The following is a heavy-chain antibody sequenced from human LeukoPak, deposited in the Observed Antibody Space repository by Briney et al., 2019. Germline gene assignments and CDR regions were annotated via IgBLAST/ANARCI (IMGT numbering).Heavy chain of an antibody. CDR1: GFTFSSYW. J-gene: IGHJ4*02. CDR2: IKQDGSEK. Sequence: PGGSLRLSCAASGFTFSSYWMSWVRQAPGKGLEWVANIKQDGSEKYYVDSVKGRFNISRDNDKNSLYLHMNSLRAEDKAVYYCASYTWFAEQSFDYWGQGTLVTVSS. D-gene: IGHD3-10*01. V-gene: IGHV3-7*01. CDR3: ASYTWFAEQSFDY.